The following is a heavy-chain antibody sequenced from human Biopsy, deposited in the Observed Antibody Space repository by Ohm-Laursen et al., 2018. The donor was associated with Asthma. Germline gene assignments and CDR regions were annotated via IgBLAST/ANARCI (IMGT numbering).Heavy chain of an antibody. CDR1: GGSGGYMKSGNYY. V-gene: IGHV4-39*01. CDR3: LREIGSWQIGPFHYYYARDV. Sequence: GTLSLTCSLSGGSGGYMKSGNYYWGWIRQPPGKGLEWIGSIYYSGTTYYNPSLKSRVTVSADIFKNQFSLILTSVTGADTALNYCLREIGSWQIGPFHYYYARDVWGRGTPVTVSS. J-gene: IGHJ6*02. D-gene: IGHD6-13*01. CDR2: IYYSGTT.